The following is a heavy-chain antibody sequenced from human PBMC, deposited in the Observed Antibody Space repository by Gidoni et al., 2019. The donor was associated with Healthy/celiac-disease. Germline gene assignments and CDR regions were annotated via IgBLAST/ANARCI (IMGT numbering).Heavy chain of an antibody. Sequence: QLQLQESGPGLVKPSETLSLTCTVSGGSISSSSYYWGWFRPPPGKGLEWIGSIYYSGSTYYNPSLKSRVTISVDTSKNQFSLKLSSVTAADTAVYYCARQKAEPDCYLDVWGKGTTVTVSS. CDR3: ARQKAEPDCYLDV. J-gene: IGHJ6*03. CDR1: GGSISSSSYY. V-gene: IGHV4-39*01. CDR2: IYYSGST.